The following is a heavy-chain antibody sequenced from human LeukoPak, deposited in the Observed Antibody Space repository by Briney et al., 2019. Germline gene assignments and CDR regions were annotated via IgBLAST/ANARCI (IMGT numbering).Heavy chain of an antibody. J-gene: IGHJ4*02. CDR3: ARGLYSRSSYTKGY. CDR1: GFTFSSYW. D-gene: IGHD1-26*01. CDR2: IDSDGSRT. Sequence: GGSLRLSCAASGFTFSSYWMHWVRQVPGKGLVCVSRIDSDGSRTTYADFVKGRFTISRGNAKNTLYLQMNSLRAEDTAVYYCARGLYSRSSYTKGYWGQGTLVTVSS. V-gene: IGHV3-74*01.